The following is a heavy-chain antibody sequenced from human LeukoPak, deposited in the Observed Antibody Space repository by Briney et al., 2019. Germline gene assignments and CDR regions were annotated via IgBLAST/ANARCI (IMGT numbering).Heavy chain of an antibody. V-gene: IGHV3-53*01. CDR2: TYTGGNS. J-gene: IGHJ1*01. CDR3: ARVLYNGGYIQY. D-gene: IGHD2-2*02. CDR1: GFTVSSTH. Sequence: GGSLRLSCEASGFTVSSTHMVWVRQAPGKGLEWVSVTYTGGNSYYAGSVQGRFIISRDISKNTLYLQMNNLRAEDSAVYYCARVLYNGGYIQYWGQGTLVTVSS.